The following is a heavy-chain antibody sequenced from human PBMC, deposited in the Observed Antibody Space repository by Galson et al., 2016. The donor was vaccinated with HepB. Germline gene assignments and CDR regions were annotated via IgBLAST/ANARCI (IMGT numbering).Heavy chain of an antibody. J-gene: IGHJ6*02. CDR3: ARSPSPDFWSGYFYYYYGMDV. D-gene: IGHD3-3*01. CDR1: GFTFSSYD. V-gene: IGHV3-7*05. CDR2: IKQDGSEK. Sequence: SLRLSCAASGFTFSSYDMHWVRQATGKGLEWVANIKQDGSEKYYVDSVKGRFAISRDNAKNSLYLQMNSLRAEDTAVYYCARSPSPDFWSGYFYYYYGMDVWGQGTTVTVSS.